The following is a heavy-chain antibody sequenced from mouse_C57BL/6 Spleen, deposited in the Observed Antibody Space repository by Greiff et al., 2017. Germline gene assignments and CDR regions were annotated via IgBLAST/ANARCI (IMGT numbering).Heavy chain of an antibody. CDR1: GYTFTDYE. Sequence: QVQLQQSGAELVRPGASVTLSCKASGYTFTDYEMHWVKQTPVHGLEWIGAIDPETGGTAYNQKFQGKAILTADKSSSTAYMELRSLTSEDSAVYYCTRSGLTMVTTPFAYWGQGTLVTVSA. V-gene: IGHV1-15*01. CDR3: TRSGLTMVTTPFAY. D-gene: IGHD2-2*01. CDR2: IDPETGGT. J-gene: IGHJ3*01.